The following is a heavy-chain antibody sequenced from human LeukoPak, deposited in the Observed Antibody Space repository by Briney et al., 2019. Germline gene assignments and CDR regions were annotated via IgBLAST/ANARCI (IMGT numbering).Heavy chain of an antibody. CDR1: GFSFSKYG. V-gene: IGHV3-30*03. J-gene: IGHJ4*02. Sequence: GGSLRLSCAASGFSFSKYGMHWIRQAPGKGLEWVAGISYDGSNQDYVDSVKGRFAISRDNSKNTLYLQMNSLRAEDTAVYYCAREEGLVLDYWGQGTLVTVSS. CDR3: AREEGLVLDY. CDR2: ISYDGSNQ. D-gene: IGHD2-8*02.